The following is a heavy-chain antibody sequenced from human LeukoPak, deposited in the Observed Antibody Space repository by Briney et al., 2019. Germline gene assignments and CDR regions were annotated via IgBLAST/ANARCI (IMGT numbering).Heavy chain of an antibody. CDR1: GFTVSSNY. CDR2: ISSSGSTI. V-gene: IGHV3-11*01. J-gene: IGHJ4*02. Sequence: GGSLRLSCAASGFTVSSNYMSWVRQAPGKGLEWVSYISSSGSTIYYADSVKGRFTISRDNAKNSLYLQMNSLRAEDTAVYYCARDLDSYGPVDYWGQGTLVTVSS. D-gene: IGHD5-18*01. CDR3: ARDLDSYGPVDY.